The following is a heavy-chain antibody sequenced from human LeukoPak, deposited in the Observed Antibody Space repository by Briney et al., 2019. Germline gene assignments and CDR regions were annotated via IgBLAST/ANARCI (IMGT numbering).Heavy chain of an antibody. Sequence: SETLSLTCTVSGGSVSSGSYYWGWIRQPPGKGLEWIGNIYYSGSTYYNPSLKSRVTISVETSKNQFSLKLSSVTAADTAVYYCARQAYTAMAYWGQGTLVTVSS. V-gene: IGHV4-39*01. D-gene: IGHD5-18*01. CDR1: GGSVSSGSYY. CDR3: ARQAYTAMAY. J-gene: IGHJ4*02. CDR2: IYYSGST.